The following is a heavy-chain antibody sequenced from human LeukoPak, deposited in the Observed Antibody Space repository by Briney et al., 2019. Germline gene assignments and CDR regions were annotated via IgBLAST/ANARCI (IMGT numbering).Heavy chain of an antibody. CDR2: IYHSGST. V-gene: IGHV4-38-2*02. CDR3: ARIVVDTAPGEDY. CDR1: GYSISSGYY. J-gene: IGHJ4*02. Sequence: SETLFLTCTVSGYSISSGYYWGRIRQPPGRGLQWIGSIYHSGSTYYNPSLKSRVTISVDTSKNQFSLKLSSVTAADTAVYYCARIVVDTAPGEDYWGQGTLVTVSS. D-gene: IGHD5-18*01.